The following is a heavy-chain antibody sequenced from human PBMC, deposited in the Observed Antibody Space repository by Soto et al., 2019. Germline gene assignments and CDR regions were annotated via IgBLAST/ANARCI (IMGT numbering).Heavy chain of an antibody. Sequence: SLKGSCKASGGTFSSDAISWGRQAPGQGLEWMGGIIPIFGTANYAQKFQGRVTITADKSTSTAYMELSSLRSEDTAVYYCARDLIDCTNGVCYPLFDYWGQGTLVTVSS. D-gene: IGHD2-8*01. V-gene: IGHV1-69*06. CDR1: GGTFSSDA. J-gene: IGHJ4*02. CDR2: IIPIFGTA. CDR3: ARDLIDCTNGVCYPLFDY.